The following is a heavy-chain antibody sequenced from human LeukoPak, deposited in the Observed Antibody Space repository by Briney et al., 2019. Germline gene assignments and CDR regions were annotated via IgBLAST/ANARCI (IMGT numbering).Heavy chain of an antibody. J-gene: IGHJ1*01. V-gene: IGHV4-59*10. CDR1: GGSFSGYY. Sequence: SETLSLTCAVYGGSFSGYYWSWIRQPAGKGLEWIGRIYTSGSTNYNPSLRSRVTMSVDTSKNQFSLKLSSVTAADTAVYYCARGDSSGYEYFQHWGQGTLVTVSS. CDR3: ARGDSSGYEYFQH. CDR2: IYTSGST. D-gene: IGHD3-22*01.